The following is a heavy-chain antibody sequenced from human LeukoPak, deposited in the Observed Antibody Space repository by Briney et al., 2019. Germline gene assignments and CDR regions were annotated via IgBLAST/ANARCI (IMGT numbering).Heavy chain of an antibody. D-gene: IGHD5-18*01. CDR2: ISSSGSTT. CDR3: ARDTGWYFDL. CDR1: GFTFSNYE. J-gene: IGHJ2*01. V-gene: IGHV3-48*03. Sequence: PGGSLRLSCAASGFTFSNYEMNWVRQAPGKGLEWVSYISSSGSTTYYADSVKGRFTISRDNAKNTLSLQMISLRAEDTAVYYCARDTGWYFDLWGRGTLVTVSS.